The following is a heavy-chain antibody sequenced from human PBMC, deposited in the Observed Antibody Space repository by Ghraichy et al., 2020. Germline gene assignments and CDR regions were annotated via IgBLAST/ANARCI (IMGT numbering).Heavy chain of an antibody. CDR2: ISYDGSNK. V-gene: IGHV3-30*18. CDR3: AKDPHSSSWYPTYYFDY. CDR1: GFTFSSYG. J-gene: IGHJ4*02. Sequence: GESLNISCAASGFTFSSYGMHWVRQAPGKGLEWVAVISYDGSNKYYADSVKGRFTISRNNSKNTLYLQMNSLRAEDTAVYYCAKDPHSSSWYPTYYFDYWGQGTLVTVSS. D-gene: IGHD6-13*01.